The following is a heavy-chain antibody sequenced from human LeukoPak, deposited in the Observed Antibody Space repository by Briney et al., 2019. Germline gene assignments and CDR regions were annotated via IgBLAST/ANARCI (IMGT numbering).Heavy chain of an antibody. V-gene: IGHV3-9*01. CDR1: GFTFDDYA. Sequence: PGRSLRLSYAASGFTFDDYAMHWVRQAPGKGLEWVSGISWNSGRIAYADSVKGRFTISRDNAKNSLYLQMNSLRAEDTALYYCAKDFGYSCGYGFDYWGQGTLVTVSS. CDR3: AKDFGYSCGYGFDY. J-gene: IGHJ4*02. D-gene: IGHD5-18*01. CDR2: ISWNSGRI.